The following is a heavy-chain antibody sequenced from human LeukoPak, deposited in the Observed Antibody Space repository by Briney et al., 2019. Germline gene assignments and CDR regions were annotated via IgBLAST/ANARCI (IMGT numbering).Heavy chain of an antibody. CDR1: GFDFSNNG. Sequence: GGSLRLSCGASGFDFSNNGMHWVRQAPGKGLEWVAFIRYDAANQYYADSVKGRFTISRDNSKKTLHLQMDSLRYEDTGIYHCAKDIAVSDSYFDYWGQGTLVTVSS. CDR3: AKDIAVSDSYFDY. V-gene: IGHV3-30*02. J-gene: IGHJ4*02. D-gene: IGHD6-19*01. CDR2: IRYDAANQ.